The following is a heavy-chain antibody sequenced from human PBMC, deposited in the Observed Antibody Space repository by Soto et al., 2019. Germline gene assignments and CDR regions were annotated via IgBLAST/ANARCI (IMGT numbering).Heavy chain of an antibody. D-gene: IGHD3-10*01. J-gene: IGHJ5*02. CDR1: GGSFSGYY. CDR3: ARAGRLWFGELQNWFDP. CDR2: INHSGST. Sequence: PSETLSLTCAVYGGSFSGYYWSWIRQPPGKGLEWIGEINHSGSTNYNPSLKSRVTISVDTSKNQFSLKLSSVTAADTAVYYCARAGRLWFGELQNWFDPWGQGTLVTVSS. V-gene: IGHV4-34*01.